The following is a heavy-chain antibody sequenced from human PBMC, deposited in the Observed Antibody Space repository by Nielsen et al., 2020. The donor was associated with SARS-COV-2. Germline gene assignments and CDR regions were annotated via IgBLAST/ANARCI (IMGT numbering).Heavy chain of an antibody. CDR3: ARNYDFFWFDP. V-gene: IGHV3-23*01. CDR1: GFTFNIYA. D-gene: IGHD3-3*01. CDR2: TSASGAST. J-gene: IGHJ5*02. Sequence: GGSLKISCAASGFTFNIYAMAWVRRAPGRGLEWVSGTSASGASTYYADSVKGRFSISRDNSRNTLYLQMNSLRAEDTAVYYCARNYDFFWFDPWGQGTLVTVSS.